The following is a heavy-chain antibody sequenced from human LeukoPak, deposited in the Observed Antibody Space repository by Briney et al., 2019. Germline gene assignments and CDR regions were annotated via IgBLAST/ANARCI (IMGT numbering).Heavy chain of an antibody. V-gene: IGHV3-23*01. CDR2: ISGSGGST. CDR3: AKKYCSGGSCYSDPIDY. CDR1: GFIFSSYA. Sequence: GGSLRLSCAASGFIFSSYAMSWVRQAPGKGLEWVSTISGSGGSTYYADSVKGRFTISRDNSKNTLYLQINSLRAEDTAVYYCAKKYCSGGSCYSDPIDYWGQGTLVTVSS. D-gene: IGHD2-15*01. J-gene: IGHJ4*02.